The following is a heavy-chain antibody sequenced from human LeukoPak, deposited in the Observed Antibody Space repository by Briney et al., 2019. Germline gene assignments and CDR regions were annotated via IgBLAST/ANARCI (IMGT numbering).Heavy chain of an antibody. Sequence: PGGSLRLSCAASGFTFSDYYMSWIRQAPGKGLEWVSYISSSGSTIYYADSVKGRFTISRDNARNSLYLQMNSLRAEDTAVYYCARVGRYYYDSSGFYCVGYWGQGTLVTVSS. CDR1: GFTFSDYY. CDR3: ARVGRYYYDSSGFYCVGY. V-gene: IGHV3-11*04. J-gene: IGHJ4*02. CDR2: ISSSGSTI. D-gene: IGHD3-22*01.